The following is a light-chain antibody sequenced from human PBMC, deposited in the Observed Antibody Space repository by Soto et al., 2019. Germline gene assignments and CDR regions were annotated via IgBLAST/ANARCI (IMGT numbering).Light chain of an antibody. J-gene: IGKJ4*01. V-gene: IGKV3-20*01. CDR3: QEFSSN. CDR1: QSVSSSY. Sequence: EIVWTQSPGTLSLSPGERATLSCRASQSVSSSYLALYQQKPGQAPRLLIYGAASRATGIPDRFSGSGSGTVFIRTIHSQEPEDFAVYYYQEFSSNFGGGTKVDIK. CDR2: GAA.